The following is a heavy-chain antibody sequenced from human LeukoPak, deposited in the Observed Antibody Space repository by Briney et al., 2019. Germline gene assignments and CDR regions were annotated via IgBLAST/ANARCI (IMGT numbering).Heavy chain of an antibody. V-gene: IGHV5-51*01. CDR2: IYPGDSDT. J-gene: IGHJ4*02. CDR1: GYNFNTYW. Sequence: GESLKISCKGSGYNFNTYWVAWVRQMPGKGLEWMGIIYPGDSDTRYSPSFQGQVTISADKSISTAYLQWSSLKASDTAMYYCARRDSSRFDYWGQGTLVTVSS. CDR3: ARRDSSRFDY. D-gene: IGHD6-13*01.